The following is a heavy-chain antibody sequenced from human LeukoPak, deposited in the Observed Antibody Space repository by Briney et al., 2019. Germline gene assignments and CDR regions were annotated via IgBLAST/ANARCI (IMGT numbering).Heavy chain of an antibody. Sequence: PGGSLRLSCAASGFTFSSYWMSWVRQAPGKGLEWVANTKQDGSEKYYVDSVKGRFTISRDNAKNSLYLQMNSLRAEDTAVYYCAREGYDILTGPVPFDYWGQGTLVTVSS. CDR3: AREGYDILTGPVPFDY. CDR1: GFTFSSYW. V-gene: IGHV3-7*01. J-gene: IGHJ4*02. D-gene: IGHD3-9*01. CDR2: TKQDGSEK.